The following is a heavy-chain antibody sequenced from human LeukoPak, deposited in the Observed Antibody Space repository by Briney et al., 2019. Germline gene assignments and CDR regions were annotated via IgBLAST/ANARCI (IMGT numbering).Heavy chain of an antibody. CDR1: GGSISSGGYY. Sequence: SETLSLTCTVSGGSISSGGYYWSWIRQPPGKGLEWIGYIYHSGSTYYNPSLKSRVTISVDRSKTQFSLKLSSVTAADTAVYYCARGVPRINMIVAIFTSAAYFFDYWGQGNLVTVSS. CDR2: IYHSGST. CDR3: ARGVPRINMIVAIFTSAAYFFDY. D-gene: IGHD3-22*01. J-gene: IGHJ4*02. V-gene: IGHV4-30-2*01.